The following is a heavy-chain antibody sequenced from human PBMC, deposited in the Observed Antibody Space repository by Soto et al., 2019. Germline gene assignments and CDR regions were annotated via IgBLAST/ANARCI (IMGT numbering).Heavy chain of an antibody. D-gene: IGHD1-7*01. Sequence: SETLSLTCAVSGGSFTSNNWWTWVRQPPGQGLEWIGEIYRTGSTNYNPSLKSRVTISLDKSENQFSLKVTSLTAADTAVYYCESRDPGTSVDYWGEGTLVTVYS. CDR2: IYRTGST. V-gene: IGHV4-4*02. CDR1: GGSFTSNNW. J-gene: IGHJ4*02. CDR3: ESRDPGTSVDY.